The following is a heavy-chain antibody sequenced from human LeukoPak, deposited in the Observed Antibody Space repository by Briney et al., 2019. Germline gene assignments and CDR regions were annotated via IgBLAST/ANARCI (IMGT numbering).Heavy chain of an antibody. V-gene: IGHV3-21*01. CDR2: ISSSSSYI. CDR1: GFTFSSYS. CDR3: ARGANSSGSFFDY. J-gene: IGHJ4*02. Sequence: GGSLRLSCAASGFTFSSYSMNWVRQAPGKGLEWVSSISSSSSYIYYADSVKGRFTISRDNAKNSLYLQMNSLRAEDTAVYYCARGANSSGSFFDYWGQGTLVTVSS. D-gene: IGHD6-19*01.